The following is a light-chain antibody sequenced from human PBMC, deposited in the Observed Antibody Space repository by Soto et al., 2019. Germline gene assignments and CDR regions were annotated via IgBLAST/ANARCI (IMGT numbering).Light chain of an antibody. J-gene: IGKJ2*01. CDR1: QSVRGSY. CDR2: GGT. CDR3: QHFGSSPYT. Sequence: EIVLTQSPGTLSFSPGERATLSCRASQSVRGSYIAWYHQKRGQAPRLLIYGGTSRATGIPDRFSGSGSGTDFTLTISRLEPEDFAVYYCQHFGSSPYTFGQGTRLEIK. V-gene: IGKV3-20*01.